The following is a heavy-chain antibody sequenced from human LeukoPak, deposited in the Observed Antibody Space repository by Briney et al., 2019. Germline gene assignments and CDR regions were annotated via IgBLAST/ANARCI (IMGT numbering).Heavy chain of an antibody. J-gene: IGHJ4*02. CDR2: IKEDGGEQ. V-gene: IGHV3-7*01. CDR3: ARDRAVAGLFDN. D-gene: IGHD6-19*01. Sequence: GGSLRLSCTASGFTFSTYWMTWVRQTPGKGLEWVANIKEDGGEQNYVDSVEGRFTISRDNTKNSVFLQMNSLRAEDTAVYYCARDRAVAGLFDNWGQGTLVTVSS. CDR1: GFTFSTYW.